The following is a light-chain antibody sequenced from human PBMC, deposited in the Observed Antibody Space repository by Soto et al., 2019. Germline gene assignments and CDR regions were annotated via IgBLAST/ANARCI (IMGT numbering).Light chain of an antibody. CDR1: QSVSSY. CDR3: QHRGKWPRT. CDR2: GAS. Sequence: EIVLTQSPATLSLSPGERATLSCRASQSVSSYLAWYQQKPGQAPRLLIYGASNRATGIPARFSVSGSGTDFTLTISSLEPEDFAVYYCQHRGKWPRTFGQGTKLEIK. V-gene: IGKV3-11*01. J-gene: IGKJ2*01.